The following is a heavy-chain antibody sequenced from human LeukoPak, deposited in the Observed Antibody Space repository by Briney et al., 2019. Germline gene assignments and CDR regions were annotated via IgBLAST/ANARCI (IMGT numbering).Heavy chain of an antibody. J-gene: IGHJ3*02. V-gene: IGHV4-59*08. Sequence: PSETLSLTCTVSGGPISSYYWSWIRQTPGKGLEWIGYIYYLGSTSYSPSLKSRITISVDTPKNQFSLRLTSVTAADTAVYYCARHVYPGRSPKPPPFEIWGQGTMVTVSS. CDR3: ARHVYPGRSPKPPPFEI. CDR2: IYYLGST. D-gene: IGHD5/OR15-5a*01. CDR1: GGPISSYY.